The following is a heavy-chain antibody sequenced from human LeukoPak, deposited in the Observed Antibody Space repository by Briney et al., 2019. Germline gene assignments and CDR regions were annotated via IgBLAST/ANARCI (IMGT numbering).Heavy chain of an antibody. V-gene: IGHV3-74*03. CDR2: VRPADIIK. D-gene: IGHD3-9*01. Sequence: PRGSLRLSCAPSGFTFCKFWMNWVGPAPGKGLVWVSRVRPADIIKAYADSVKCRFTIPSDNAKHNLLLQMNSLKAEDNADYYCARDLDWILFDYWGQGTLVTVS. CDR1: GFTFCKFW. J-gene: IGHJ4*02. CDR3: ARDLDWILFDY.